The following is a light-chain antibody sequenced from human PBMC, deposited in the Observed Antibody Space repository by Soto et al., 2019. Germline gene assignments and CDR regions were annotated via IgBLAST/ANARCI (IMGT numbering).Light chain of an antibody. J-gene: IGKJ4*01. CDR1: QSVLYSTNNKNY. V-gene: IGKV4-1*01. CDR3: QQYYITPLT. Sequence: DIVMTQSPDSLAVSLGERATINCKSSQSVLYSTNNKNYLAWYQQKPGQPPKLLIYWAATRESGVPDRFSGSGSGTDFTLTISSLQAEEVTVYYCQQYYITPLTFGGGTKVEIK. CDR2: WAA.